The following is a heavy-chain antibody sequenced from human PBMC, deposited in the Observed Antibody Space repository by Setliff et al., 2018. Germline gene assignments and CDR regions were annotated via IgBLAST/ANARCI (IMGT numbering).Heavy chain of an antibody. V-gene: IGHV3-73*01. Sequence: GGSLRLSCAASGFTFSRSAIHWVRQASGKGLEWVGRVRSRINNFATAYDASVKGRFIISRDDSKSTAYLQMNSLKTEDTAVYYCASDIHNDYDYFDYWGQGIQVTVSS. J-gene: IGHJ4*02. CDR3: ASDIHNDYDYFDY. D-gene: IGHD4-17*01. CDR2: VRSRINNFAT. CDR1: GFTFSRSA.